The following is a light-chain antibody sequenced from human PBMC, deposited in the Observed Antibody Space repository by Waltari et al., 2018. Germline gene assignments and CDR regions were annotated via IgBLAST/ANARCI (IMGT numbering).Light chain of an antibody. V-gene: IGLV1-40*01. CDR3: QSYDSSLSASV. CDR1: SSNIGAGYD. J-gene: IGLJ3*02. Sequence: QSVLTQPPSVSGAPGQRVTISCTGSSSNIGAGYDVHWYQQLPGTAPKLLIYRNNNRPSGGPDRFSCSKSGTSASLAITGLQAEDGADYYCQSYDSSLSASVFGGGTKLTVL. CDR2: RNN.